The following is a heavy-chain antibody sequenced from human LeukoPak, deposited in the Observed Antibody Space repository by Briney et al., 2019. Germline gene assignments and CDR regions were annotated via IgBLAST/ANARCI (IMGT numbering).Heavy chain of an antibody. CDR2: ISSSGSTI. D-gene: IGHD6-19*01. J-gene: IGHJ6*03. Sequence: PGGSLRLSCAASGFTSSSYEMNWVRQAPGKGLECVSYISSSGSTIYYADSVKGRFTISRDNAKNSLYLQMNSLRAEDTAVYYCAREGSGWDIYYYYYMDVWGKGTTVTISS. V-gene: IGHV3-48*03. CDR3: AREGSGWDIYYYYYMDV. CDR1: GFTSSSYE.